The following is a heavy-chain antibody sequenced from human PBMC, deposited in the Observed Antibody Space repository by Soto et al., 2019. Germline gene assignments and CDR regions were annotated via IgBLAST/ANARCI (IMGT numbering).Heavy chain of an antibody. CDR1: GYTFTSYA. CDR2: XNAGNGNX. D-gene: IGHD1-7*01. J-gene: IGHJ4*02. Sequence: ASVKVSCKASGYTFTSYAMHLVRQAPGQRLEWXGWXNAGNGNXKXXXXXXGRVTITRDTSASTAYMELSSLRSEDTAVYYCARGGSHNWNYYFDYWGQGTLVTPPQ. CDR3: ARGGSHNWNYYFDY. V-gene: IGHV1-3*01.